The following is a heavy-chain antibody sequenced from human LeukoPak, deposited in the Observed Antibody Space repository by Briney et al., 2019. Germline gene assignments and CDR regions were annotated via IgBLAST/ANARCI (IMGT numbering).Heavy chain of an antibody. D-gene: IGHD6-13*01. J-gene: IGHJ5*02. Sequence: SETLSLTCTVSGGSISSSSYYWAWIRQPPGKGLEWIGSIYYSGSTYYDPSLKSRVTISVDTSKNQFSLKLSSVTAADTAVYYCARSSGYSSSGGLNWFDTWGRGTLVTVSS. V-gene: IGHV4-39*01. CDR2: IYYSGST. CDR3: ARSSGYSSSGGLNWFDT. CDR1: GGSISSSSYY.